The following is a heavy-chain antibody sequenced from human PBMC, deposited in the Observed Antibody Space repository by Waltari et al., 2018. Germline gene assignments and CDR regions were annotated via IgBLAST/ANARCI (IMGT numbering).Heavy chain of an antibody. J-gene: IGHJ4*02. CDR3: AKRYSSPKYYFDY. Sequence: EVQLLESGGGLVQPGGSLRLSCEASGFSFTSFAMSWVRQAPGKGLGWVSSLTGGGTNTYYADSVKGRFTSSRDNSKNTLYLQMDSLRAEDTAVYYCAKRYSSPKYYFDYWGQGTLVTVSS. CDR2: LTGGGTNT. V-gene: IGHV3-23*01. CDR1: GFSFTSFA. D-gene: IGHD6-19*01.